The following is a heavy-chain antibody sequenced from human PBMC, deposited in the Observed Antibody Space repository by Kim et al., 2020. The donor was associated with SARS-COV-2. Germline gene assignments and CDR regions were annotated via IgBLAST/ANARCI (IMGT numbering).Heavy chain of an antibody. Sequence: ASVKVSCKASGYSFTAYTIHWVRQAPGQRLEWMGWINAANGNTEFSQKFQGRVTSTRDTSATTVHMEMSNLKSEDTAVYYCARGAYCRGCICFPPGGYWGHGTLVTVSS. CDR2: INAANGNT. D-gene: IGHD2-15*01. CDR3: ARGAYCRGCICFPPGGY. CDR1: GYSFTAYT. J-gene: IGHJ4*01. V-gene: IGHV1-3*01.